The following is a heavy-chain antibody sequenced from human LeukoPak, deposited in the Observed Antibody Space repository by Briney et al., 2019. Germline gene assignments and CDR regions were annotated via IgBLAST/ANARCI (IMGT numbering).Heavy chain of an antibody. Sequence: GGSLRLSCVASGFTFSSYGVSWVRQATGKGLEWVSVIYSGGSTYYADSVKGRFTISRDNSKNTLYFQMNSLRAEDTAVYYCARDNDFWSGPNSMGMDVWGQGTTVTVSS. CDR3: ARDNDFWSGPNSMGMDV. V-gene: IGHV3-66*01. J-gene: IGHJ6*02. D-gene: IGHD3-3*01. CDR1: GFTFSSYG. CDR2: IYSGGST.